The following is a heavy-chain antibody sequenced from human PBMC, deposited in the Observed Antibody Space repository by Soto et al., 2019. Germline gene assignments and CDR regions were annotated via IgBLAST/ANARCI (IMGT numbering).Heavy chain of an antibody. CDR2: ISAYNGNT. V-gene: IGHV1-18*01. J-gene: IGHJ4*02. D-gene: IGHD6-6*01. CDR3: ARDLISSIAARPDFDY. Sequence: ASVKVSCKASGCTFTSYGISWVRQAPGQGLEWMGWISAYNGNTNYAQKLQGRVTMTTDTSTSTAYMELRSLRSDDTAVYYCARDLISSIAARPDFDYWGQGTLVTVSS. CDR1: GCTFTSYG.